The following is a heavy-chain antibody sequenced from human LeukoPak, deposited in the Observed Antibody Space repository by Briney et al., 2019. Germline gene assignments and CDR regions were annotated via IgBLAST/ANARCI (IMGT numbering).Heavy chain of an antibody. V-gene: IGHV4-39*01. CDR1: GGSISSYY. CDR2: IYYSGST. CDR3: ARREGSSWFLNWFDP. J-gene: IGHJ5*02. D-gene: IGHD6-13*01. Sequence: SETLSLTCTVSGGSISSYYWGWIRQPPGKGLEWIGSIYYSGSTYYNPSLKSRVTISVDTSKNQFSLKLSSVTAADTAVYYCARREGSSWFLNWFDPWGQGTLVTVSS.